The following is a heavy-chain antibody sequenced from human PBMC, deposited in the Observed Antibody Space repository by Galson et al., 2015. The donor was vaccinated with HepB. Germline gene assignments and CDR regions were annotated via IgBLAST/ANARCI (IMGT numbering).Heavy chain of an antibody. Sequence: SLRLSCAASGFTFSSYAMSWVRQAPGKGLEWVSSISANGGSTDYADSLKGRFTISRDNSKNTLYLQMNSLRAEDTAIYYCAKAIYASGIYGGIDYWGQGTLVTVSS. CDR2: ISANGGST. J-gene: IGHJ4*02. V-gene: IGHV3-23*01. CDR1: GFTFSSYA. CDR3: AKAIYASGIYGGIDY. D-gene: IGHD3-10*01.